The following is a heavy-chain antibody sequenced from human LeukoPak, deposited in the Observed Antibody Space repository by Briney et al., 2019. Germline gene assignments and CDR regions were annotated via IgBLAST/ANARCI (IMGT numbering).Heavy chain of an antibody. CDR3: ADLGVLGI. CDR2: VRFDGSDK. D-gene: IGHD3-16*01. V-gene: IGHV3-30*02. CDR1: GFISKSFD. Sequence: GGSLRLSCAASGFISKSFDIHWVRQTPGKGLEWVALVRFDGSDKYYADSVRSRFTLSRDNSKNTVYLQMNNLRDEDTALYYCADLGVLGIWGQGTMVTVSS. J-gene: IGHJ3*02.